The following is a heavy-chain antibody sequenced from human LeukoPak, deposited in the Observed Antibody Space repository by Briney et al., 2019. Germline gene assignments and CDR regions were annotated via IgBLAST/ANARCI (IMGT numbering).Heavy chain of an antibody. D-gene: IGHD3-10*01. J-gene: IGHJ4*02. CDR3: ARGGSMVRGVIIY. Sequence: ASVKVSCKASGYTFTSYDINWVRQAAGQGLEWMGWMNPNSGNTGYAQKFQGRVTMTRNTSISTAFMELSSLRSEDTAVYYCARGGSMVRGVIIYWGQGTLVTVSS. CDR2: MNPNSGNT. CDR1: GYTFTSYD. V-gene: IGHV1-8*01.